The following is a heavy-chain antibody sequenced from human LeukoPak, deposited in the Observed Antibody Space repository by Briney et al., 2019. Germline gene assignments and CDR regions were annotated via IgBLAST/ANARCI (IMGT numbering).Heavy chain of an antibody. Sequence: GGSLRLSCAASGFTFSDTWMSWVRQAPGKGLEWVGRIKSKTDGGTIDYAAPVKGRFTISRDDSKNTLYLQMNSPETEDTAVYYCTTGYGVVNYFDRWGQGTLVTVSS. J-gene: IGHJ4*02. D-gene: IGHD3-3*01. CDR2: IKSKTDGGTI. CDR3: TTGYGVVNYFDR. CDR1: GFTFSDTW. V-gene: IGHV3-15*01.